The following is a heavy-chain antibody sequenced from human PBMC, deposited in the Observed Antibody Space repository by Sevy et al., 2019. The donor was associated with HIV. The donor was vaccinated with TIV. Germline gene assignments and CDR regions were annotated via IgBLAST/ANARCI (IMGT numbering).Heavy chain of an antibody. CDR3: ATHAGIAAAGRVFDY. CDR1: GFTFNDHY. J-gene: IGHJ4*02. CDR2: TRNKADGYTT. Sequence: GGSLRLSCVASGFTFNDHYMEWVRQAPGKGLEWVGRTRNKADGYTTEYAASVKGRFTISRDDSKNSLYVQMNSLKTEDTAVYYCATHAGIAAAGRVFDYWGQGTLVTVSS. V-gene: IGHV3-72*01. D-gene: IGHD6-13*01.